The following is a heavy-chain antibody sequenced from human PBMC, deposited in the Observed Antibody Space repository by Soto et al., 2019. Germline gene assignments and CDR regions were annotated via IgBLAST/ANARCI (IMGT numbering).Heavy chain of an antibody. CDR3: AHSRCGGDCLRSYSSHYYYGMDV. V-gene: IGHV2-5*02. Sequence: QITLKESGPTLVKPTQTLTLTCTFSGFSLSTGGVGVGWIRQPPGKALEWLALIYWDDDKRYSPSLKSRLPVTKAPSKTPLGLTMTNMDPVETATYYCAHSRCGGDCLRSYSSHYYYGMDVWGQGTTVTVSS. CDR1: GFSLSTGGVG. J-gene: IGHJ6*02. CDR2: IYWDDDK. D-gene: IGHD2-21*02.